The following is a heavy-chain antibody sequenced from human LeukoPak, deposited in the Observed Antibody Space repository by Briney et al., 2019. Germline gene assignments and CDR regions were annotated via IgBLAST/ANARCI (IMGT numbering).Heavy chain of an antibody. CDR2: INPNSGNT. CDR3: ARGGHYAPMTG. CDR1: GYTFTGYY. V-gene: IGHV1-8*02. J-gene: IGHJ4*02. Sequence: GASVKVSCKASGYTFTGYYMHWVRQAPGQGLEWMGWINPNSGNTGYAQKFQGRVTMTRNTSISTAYMELSSLRSEDTAVYYCARGGHYAPMTGWGQGTLVTVSS. D-gene: IGHD4-17*01.